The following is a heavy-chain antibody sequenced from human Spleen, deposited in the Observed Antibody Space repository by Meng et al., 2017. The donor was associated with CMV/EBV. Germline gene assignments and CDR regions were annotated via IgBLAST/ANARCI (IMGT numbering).Heavy chain of an antibody. Sequence: GSISSSSYYWGWIRQPPGKGLEWIGSIYYSGSTYYNPSLKSRVTISVDTSKNQFSLKLSSVTAADTAVYYCARPVSGSYYVYAFDIWGQGTMVTVSS. D-gene: IGHD1-26*01. CDR1: GSISSSSYY. J-gene: IGHJ3*02. V-gene: IGHV4-39*01. CDR2: IYYSGST. CDR3: ARPVSGSYYVYAFDI.